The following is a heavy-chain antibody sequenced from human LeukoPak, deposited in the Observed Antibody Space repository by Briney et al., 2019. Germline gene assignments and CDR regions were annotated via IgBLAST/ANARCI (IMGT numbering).Heavy chain of an antibody. J-gene: IGHJ4*02. Sequence: PGGSLRLSCAVSGFTFSDYYMSWIRQAPGKGLEWVSYISSSSSYTNYADSVKGRFTISRDNAKNSLYLQMNSLRAEDTAVYYCARVRRSSSSSSADYFDYWGQGTLVTVSS. CDR3: ARVRRSSSSSSADYFDY. V-gene: IGHV3-11*06. CDR2: ISSSSSYT. CDR1: GFTFSDYY. D-gene: IGHD6-6*01.